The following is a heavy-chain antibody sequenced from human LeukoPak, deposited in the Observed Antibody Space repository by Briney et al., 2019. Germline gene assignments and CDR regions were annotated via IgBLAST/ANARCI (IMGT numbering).Heavy chain of an antibody. V-gene: IGHV4-34*01. CDR3: ARERRVEVSARQTVAFDM. Sequence: SETLSLTCAVYGGSFTEYHWSWIRQPLGKSLEWIGEINYTGRTHDNPSLTSRVTISIDMSERQFSLRLTSVTAADTAVYYCARERRVEVSARQTVAFDMWAQGTMVIVSS. D-gene: IGHD5/OR15-5a*01. CDR1: GGSFTEYH. CDR2: INYTGRT. J-gene: IGHJ3*02.